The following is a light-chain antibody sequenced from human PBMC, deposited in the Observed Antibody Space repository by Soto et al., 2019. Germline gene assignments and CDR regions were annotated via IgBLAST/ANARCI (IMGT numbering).Light chain of an antibody. CDR3: AARDESRNGMI. J-gene: IGLJ2*01. CDR1: SSNVGSNT. Sequence: QSVLTQPPSASGTPGQRVTISCSGSSSNVGSNTVNWYQQLPGTAPRLLIYSNSERPSGVPDRFSASKSGTSASLAIGGLQTADEDDYHCAARDESRNGMIFGGGTKLTVL. CDR2: SNS. V-gene: IGLV1-44*01.